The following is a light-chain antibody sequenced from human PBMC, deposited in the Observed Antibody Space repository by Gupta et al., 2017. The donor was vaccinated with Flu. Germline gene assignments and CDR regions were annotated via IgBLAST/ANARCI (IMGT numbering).Light chain of an antibody. V-gene: IGKV3-15*01. CDR1: QTIGVD. CDR2: DAS. J-gene: IGKJ5*01. Sequence: IVMTHPPAILSVSPGEGATLSCRASQTIGVDLAWYQQKPGQTPRPLIYDASFRGTGVPARFSGGGSGTEFTLTISSLQPEDFAVYYCQQSNNWPSTFGQGTQLDIK. CDR3: QQSNNWPST.